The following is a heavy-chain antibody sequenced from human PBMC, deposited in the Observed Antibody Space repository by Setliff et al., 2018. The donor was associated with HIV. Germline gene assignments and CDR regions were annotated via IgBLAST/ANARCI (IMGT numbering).Heavy chain of an antibody. D-gene: IGHD6-13*01. V-gene: IGHV1-69-2*01. CDR3: ATAGIAAAGENYMDV. CDR2: VDPEDGET. Sequence: GASVKVSCKASGYTFTDYYMHWVQQAPGKGLEWMGRVDPEDGETIYAEKFQGRVTITADTSTDTAYMELSSLRSEDTAVYYCATAGIAAAGENYMDVWGKGTTVTVSS. J-gene: IGHJ6*03. CDR1: GYTFTDYY.